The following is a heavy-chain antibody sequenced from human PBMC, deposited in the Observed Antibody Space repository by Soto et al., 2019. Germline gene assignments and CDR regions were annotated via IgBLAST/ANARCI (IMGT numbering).Heavy chain of an antibody. CDR1: GGSISSSSYY. Sequence: QLQLQESGPGLVKPSETLSLTCTVSGGSISSSSYYWGWIRQPPGKGLEWIGSIYYSGSTYYNPSLKSRVTISVDTSKNQFSLKLSSVTAADTAVYYCASTETYDFWSGYYSSGYFDYWGQGTLVTVSS. J-gene: IGHJ4*02. D-gene: IGHD3-3*01. CDR3: ASTETYDFWSGYYSSGYFDY. V-gene: IGHV4-39*01. CDR2: IYYSGST.